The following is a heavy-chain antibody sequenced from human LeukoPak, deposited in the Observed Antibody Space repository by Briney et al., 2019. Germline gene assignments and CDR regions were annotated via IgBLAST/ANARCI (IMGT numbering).Heavy chain of an antibody. CDR2: ISAYNGNT. V-gene: IGHV1-18*04. D-gene: IGHD3-16*02. CDR1: GYTFTRYY. J-gene: IGHJ5*02. CDR3: ARTLGDYVWGGYRLRRFDP. Sequence: ASVKVSCKASGYTFTRYYMHWVRQAPGQGLEWMGWISAYNGNTNYAQKLQGRVTMTTDTSTSTAYMELRSLRSDDTAVYYCARTLGDYVWGGYRLRRFDPWGQGTLVTVSS.